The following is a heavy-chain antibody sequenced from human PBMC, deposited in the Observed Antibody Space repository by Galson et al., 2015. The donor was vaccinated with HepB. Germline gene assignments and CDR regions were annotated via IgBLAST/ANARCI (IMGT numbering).Heavy chain of an antibody. CDR2: IKQDGSEK. D-gene: IGHD3-22*01. Sequence: SLRLSCAASGFTFSSYRMSWVRQAPGKRLEWVANIKQDGSEKYYVDSVKGRLTISRDNAKNSLYLQMNSLRAEDTAVYYCAMNFDSSGYNPTSNPNDAFDIWGQGTMVTVSS. CDR3: AMNFDSSGYNPTSNPNDAFDI. J-gene: IGHJ3*02. V-gene: IGHV3-7*01. CDR1: GFTFSSYR.